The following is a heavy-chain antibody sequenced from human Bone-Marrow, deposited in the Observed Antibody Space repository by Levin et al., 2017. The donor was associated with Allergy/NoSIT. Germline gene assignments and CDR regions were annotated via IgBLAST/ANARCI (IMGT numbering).Heavy chain of an antibody. CDR2: ISSSSSYI. CDR3: ARVEDVKPLAAAGLDY. J-gene: IGHJ4*02. V-gene: IGHV3-21*01. CDR1: GFTFSSYS. Sequence: GGSLRLSCAASGFTFSSYSMNWVRQAPGKGLEWVSSISSSSSYIYYADSVKGRFTISRDNAKNSLYLQMNSLRAEDTAVYYCARVEDVKPLAAAGLDYWGQGTLVTVSS. D-gene: IGHD6-13*01.